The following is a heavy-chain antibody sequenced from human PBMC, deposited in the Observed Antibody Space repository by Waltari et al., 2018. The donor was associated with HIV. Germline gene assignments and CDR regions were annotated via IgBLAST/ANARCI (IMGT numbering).Heavy chain of an antibody. J-gene: IGHJ4*02. CDR1: GFSFNTYW. V-gene: IGHV3-7*01. CDR2: IKGDGSEK. Sequence: EVQLVQSGGGLVQPGGSLKVACAASGFSFNTYWMSWIRQAPGKGLEGVANIKGDGSEKYYVDSLEGRFTISRDNAENSVYLQMNSLGAEDTAVYYCARFFLGRPELDFDYWGQGTLVTVSS. D-gene: IGHD1-7*01. CDR3: ARFFLGRPELDFDY.